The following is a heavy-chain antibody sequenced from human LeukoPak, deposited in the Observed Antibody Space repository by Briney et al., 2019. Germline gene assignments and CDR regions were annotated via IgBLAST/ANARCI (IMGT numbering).Heavy chain of an antibody. J-gene: IGHJ6*02. CDR1: GFTFSSYA. CDR3: AKGRYFHWFDYSGMDV. D-gene: IGHD3-9*01. Sequence: GGSLRLSCAASGFTFSSYAMSWVRPAPGQGPEWISAISASSGNTYYADSVKGRFTISTDNSKNTLYLQMNSLRADDTAVYYCAKGRYFHWFDYSGMDVWGQGTTVTVPS. CDR2: ISASSGNT. V-gene: IGHV3-23*01.